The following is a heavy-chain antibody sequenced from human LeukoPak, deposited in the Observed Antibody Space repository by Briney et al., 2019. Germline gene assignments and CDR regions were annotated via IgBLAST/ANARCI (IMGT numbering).Heavy chain of an antibody. Sequence: TSETLSLTCTVSGGSINNYYWIWIPQPPGKGLEGIGSIYSSGSNNYSPSLNRRVTMSVDTSKIQFTLKLTSVTAADTAMCYCAGDSIGAAWTGLWGQGTMVTVSS. J-gene: IGHJ3*01. V-gene: IGHV4-4*07. D-gene: IGHD6-13*01. CDR1: GGSINNYY. CDR3: AGDSIGAAWTGL. CDR2: IYSSGSN.